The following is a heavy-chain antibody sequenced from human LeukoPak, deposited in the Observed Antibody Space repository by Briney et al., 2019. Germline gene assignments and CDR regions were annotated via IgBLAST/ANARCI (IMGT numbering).Heavy chain of an antibody. CDR1: GGSITSSPYW. Sequence: SXXLSLICEVSGGSITSSPYWWSWIRQPPEKGLEWDGTIYYSGNTFYHPSLASRVTISADTSKNQVSLRLTSVTAADTAVYYCARRAYGTGFDFWGQGTVVTVSS. D-gene: IGHD1-1*01. J-gene: IGHJ4*02. V-gene: IGHV4-39*01. CDR2: IYYSGNT. CDR3: ARRAYGTGFDF.